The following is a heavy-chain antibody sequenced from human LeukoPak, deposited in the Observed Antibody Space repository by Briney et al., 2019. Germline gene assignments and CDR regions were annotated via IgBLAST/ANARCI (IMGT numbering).Heavy chain of an antibody. Sequence: SVKASCKASGGTFSSYAISWVRQAPGQGLEWMGGIIPIFGTANYAQKFQGRVTITTDESTSTAYMELSSLRSEDTAVYYCARDLDPCSSTSCPAHAFDIWGQGTMVTVSS. CDR2: IIPIFGTA. CDR1: GGTFSSYA. CDR3: ARDLDPCSSTSCPAHAFDI. J-gene: IGHJ3*02. D-gene: IGHD2-2*01. V-gene: IGHV1-69*05.